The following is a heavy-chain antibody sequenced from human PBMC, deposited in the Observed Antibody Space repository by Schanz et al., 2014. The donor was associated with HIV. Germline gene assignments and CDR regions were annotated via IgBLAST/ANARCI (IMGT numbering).Heavy chain of an antibody. CDR2: ISYDGSNK. Sequence: QVQLVESGGGVVQPGRSLRLSCAASGFTFSSYGMHWVRQAPGKGLEWVAFISYDGSNKYYADSVKGRFTISRDNSKNTLYLQMNSLRAEDTAVYYCAKGARAHKVTTGVDVWGPGTTVTVSS. J-gene: IGHJ6*02. V-gene: IGHV3-30*18. D-gene: IGHD4-17*01. CDR1: GFTFSSYG. CDR3: AKGARAHKVTTGVDV.